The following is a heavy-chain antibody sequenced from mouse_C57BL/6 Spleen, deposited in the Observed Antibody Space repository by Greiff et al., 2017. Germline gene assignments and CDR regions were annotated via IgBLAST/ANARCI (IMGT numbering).Heavy chain of an antibody. V-gene: IGHV1-55*01. CDR3: ARHYGSSYRFAY. D-gene: IGHD1-1*01. CDR1: GYTFTSYW. CDR2: IYPGSGST. Sequence: QVHVKQPGAELVKPGASVKMSCKASGYTFTSYWITWVKQRPGQGLEWIGDIYPGSGSTNYNEKFKSKATLTVDTSSSPAYMQLSSLTSEDSAVYYCARHYGSSYRFAYWGQGTLVTVSA. J-gene: IGHJ3*01.